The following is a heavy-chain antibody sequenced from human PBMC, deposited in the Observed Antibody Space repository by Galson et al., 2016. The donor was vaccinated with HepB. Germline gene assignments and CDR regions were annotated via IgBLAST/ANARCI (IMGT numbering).Heavy chain of an antibody. CDR1: NVSLTNTRYY. D-gene: IGHD3-10*01. CDR3: ARAGPDYYGYYFDY. Sequence: SETLSLTCSVSNVSLTNTRYYWGWVRQAPGRGLEWISAVYITGSTNSDPSPKSRVTMSIDTAKNNFSLRLNSVTAADTAVYYCARAGPDYYGYYFDYWGQGILVTVSS. J-gene: IGHJ4*02. CDR2: VYITGST. V-gene: IGHV4-39*07.